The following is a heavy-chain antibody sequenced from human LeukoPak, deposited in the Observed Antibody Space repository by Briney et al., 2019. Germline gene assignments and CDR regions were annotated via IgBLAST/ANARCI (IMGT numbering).Heavy chain of an antibody. J-gene: IGHJ4*02. CDR2: ISVYNGNT. Sequence: ASVKVSCKASGGTLSNYAISWVRQAPGQGLEWMGWISVYNGNTNYEQKLQGRVTMTTDTSTSTAYMELRSLRSDDTAVYYCARDVPIEGATTRGHDYWGQGTQVTVSS. V-gene: IGHV1-18*01. CDR1: GGTLSNYA. D-gene: IGHD1-26*01. CDR3: ARDVPIEGATTRGHDY.